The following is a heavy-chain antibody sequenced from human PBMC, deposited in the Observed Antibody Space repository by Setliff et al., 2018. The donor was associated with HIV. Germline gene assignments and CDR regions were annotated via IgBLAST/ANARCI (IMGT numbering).Heavy chain of an antibody. CDR3: VRTNYYYYYMDA. J-gene: IGHJ6*03. V-gene: IGHV4-31*03. CDR1: GGSISTGDYY. Sequence: PSETLSLTCTVSGGSISTGDYYWAWIRHYPGKGLEWIGYIFYKGSTFYNPSLKSRVSISVLRSTDQFFLRLNSVTAADTAVYYCVRTNYYYYYMDAWGKGTTVTVSS. CDR2: IFYKGST.